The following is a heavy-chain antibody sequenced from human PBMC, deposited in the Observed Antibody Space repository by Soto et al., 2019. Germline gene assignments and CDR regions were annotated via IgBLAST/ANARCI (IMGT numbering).Heavy chain of an antibody. D-gene: IGHD2-15*01. CDR1: GFTFSSYG. V-gene: IGHV3-30*18. CDR3: AKDLGGVVAAIDYYYGMDV. J-gene: IGHJ6*01. CDR2: ISYDGSNK. Sequence: QVQLVESGGGVVQPGRSLRLSCAASGFTFSSYGMHWVRQAPGKGLEWVAVISYDGSNKYYADSVKGRFTISRDNSKNTLYLQMNSLRAEDTAVYYCAKDLGGVVAAIDYYYGMDVW.